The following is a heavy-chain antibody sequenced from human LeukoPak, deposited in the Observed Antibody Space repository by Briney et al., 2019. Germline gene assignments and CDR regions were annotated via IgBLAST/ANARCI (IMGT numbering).Heavy chain of an antibody. J-gene: IGHJ1*01. Sequence: GGSLRLSCAASGFTFRNYDIHWIRQAPGKGLEWVSSIDTDGTYIHYADSVKGRFTISRDNSKNTLYLQMYSLRAEDTAVYYCARTYDSSGYYYNEYFQHWGQGTLVTVSS. V-gene: IGHV3-21*01. CDR1: GFTFRNYD. CDR3: ARTYDSSGYYYNEYFQH. CDR2: IDTDGTYI. D-gene: IGHD3-22*01.